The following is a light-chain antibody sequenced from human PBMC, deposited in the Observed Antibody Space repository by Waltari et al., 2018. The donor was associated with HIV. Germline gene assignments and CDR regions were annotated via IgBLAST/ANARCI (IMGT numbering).Light chain of an antibody. J-gene: IGLJ1*01. Sequence: QSALTQPRSVSGSPGQSVTISCTGTSSDIGYFDYVSWYQQYPGKVPQVIIYEVNQRPSGVPDRFTGSKSGITASLTISGLQGEDEADYYCCSYAGAYTYVFGTGTKVNVL. V-gene: IGLV2-11*01. CDR2: EVN. CDR3: CSYAGAYTYV. CDR1: SSDIGYFDY.